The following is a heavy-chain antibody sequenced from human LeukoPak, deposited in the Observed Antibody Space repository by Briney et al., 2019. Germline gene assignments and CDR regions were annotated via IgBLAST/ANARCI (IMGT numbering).Heavy chain of an antibody. V-gene: IGHV3-21*01. J-gene: IGHJ4*02. CDR2: ISSSSSYI. D-gene: IGHD3-22*01. Sequence: GGSLRLSCAASGFTFSSYSMNWVRQAPGKGLEWVSSISSSSSYIYYADSVKGRFTISRDNAKNSLYLQMNSLRAEDAAVYYCARDLYYYDSSGYYWGQGTLVTVSP. CDR3: ARDLYYYDSSGYY. CDR1: GFTFSSYS.